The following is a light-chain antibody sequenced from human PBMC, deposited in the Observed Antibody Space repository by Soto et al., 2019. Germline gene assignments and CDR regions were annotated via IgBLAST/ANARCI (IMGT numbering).Light chain of an antibody. CDR2: EGS. CDR3: CSFPGSSIFYV. CDR1: SSDVGSSNF. Sequence: QSALTQPASVSGSPGQSLTISCTGTSSDVGSSNFVSWYQHHPGKAPKLIIYEGSRRPSGVSGRFSGSKSGNAASLTISGLQAEDEADYCCCSFPGSSIFYVFGTGTKVTVL. J-gene: IGLJ1*01. V-gene: IGLV2-23*01.